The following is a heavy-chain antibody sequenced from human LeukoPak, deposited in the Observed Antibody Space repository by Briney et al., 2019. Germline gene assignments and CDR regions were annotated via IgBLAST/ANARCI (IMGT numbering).Heavy chain of an antibody. V-gene: IGHV3-30*03. Sequence: PGGPLRLSCVASGFTFTRNCMPWVRQAPGKGLEWVAAIPHDGSNALYADSVKGRFTISRDDSKNTQYLQMNSLRIEDSAMYYCATGSDYYYASWGQGTLVTVSS. CDR2: IPHDGSNA. CDR1: GFTFTRNC. CDR3: ATGSDYYYAS. D-gene: IGHD3-3*01. J-gene: IGHJ5*02.